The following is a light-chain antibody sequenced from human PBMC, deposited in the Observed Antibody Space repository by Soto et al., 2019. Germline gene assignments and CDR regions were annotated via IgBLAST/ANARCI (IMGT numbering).Light chain of an antibody. CDR2: DDN. Sequence: QSVLTQPPSASGSPGQSVTVSCTGTSSDIGDTHYVSWYQQHPGKAPKLMVYDDNKRPSGVSNRFSGSKSGNTASLTIYDLQADDEADYHCCSYAGRSAYVFGTGTKVTVL. CDR3: CSYAGRSAYV. CDR1: SSDIGDTHY. J-gene: IGLJ1*01. V-gene: IGLV2-23*01.